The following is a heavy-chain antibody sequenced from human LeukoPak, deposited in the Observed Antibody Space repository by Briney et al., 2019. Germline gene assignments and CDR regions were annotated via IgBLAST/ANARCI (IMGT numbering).Heavy chain of an antibody. J-gene: IGHJ4*02. Sequence: PGGSLRLSCVVSGFTVSRGYMSWVRQAPGKGLEWVAVIYSSGTTYYADSVKGRFSISRDNSKNTASLQMNSLRVDDTAVYFCARFMGASGFDYWGQGTLVTVSS. V-gene: IGHV3-66*01. CDR1: GFTVSRGY. CDR3: ARFMGASGFDY. CDR2: IYSSGTT. D-gene: IGHD1-26*01.